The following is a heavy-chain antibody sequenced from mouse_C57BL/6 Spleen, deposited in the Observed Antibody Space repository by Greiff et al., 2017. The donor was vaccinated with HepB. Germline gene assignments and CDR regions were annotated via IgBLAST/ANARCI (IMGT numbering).Heavy chain of an antibody. V-gene: IGHV1-82*01. J-gene: IGHJ3*01. D-gene: IGHD1-1*01. CDR2: IYPGDGDT. CDR1: GYAFSSSW. CDR3: ARGSSYAFAY. Sequence: VQLQQSGPELVKPGASVKISCKASGYAFSSSWMNWVKQRPGKGLEWIGRIYPGDGDTNYNGKFKGKATLTADKSSSTAYMQLSSLTSEDSAVYFCARGSSYAFAYWGQGTLVTVSA.